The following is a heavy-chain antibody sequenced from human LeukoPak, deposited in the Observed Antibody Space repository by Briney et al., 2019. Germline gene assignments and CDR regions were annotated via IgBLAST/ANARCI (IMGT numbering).Heavy chain of an antibody. J-gene: IGHJ4*02. CDR2: IYDSGTT. Sequence: SETLSLTCTVSGGSISSYYWNWVRQPPGKGREWIGYIYDSGTTNYNPSLKSRVTISVETSKNQISLKLTSVTAADTAVYYCARGRDSGWYGELGYWGQGTLVTVSS. CDR1: GGSISSYY. CDR3: ARGRDSGWYGELGY. D-gene: IGHD6-19*01. V-gene: IGHV4-59*08.